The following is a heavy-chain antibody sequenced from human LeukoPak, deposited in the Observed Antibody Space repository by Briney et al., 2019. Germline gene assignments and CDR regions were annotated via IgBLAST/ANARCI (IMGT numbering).Heavy chain of an antibody. D-gene: IGHD3-22*01. Sequence: SETLSLTCTVSGGSVSSSSDSWGWIRQPPGKGLEWIGTISYSGSPYYSPSLKSRVTISVDTSNNQFSLKLSSVTAADTAVYYCARRPYYHDSSTYYYNWFDPWGQGILVTVSS. CDR1: GGSVSSSSDS. J-gene: IGHJ5*02. CDR3: ARRPYYHDSSTYYYNWFDP. CDR2: ISYSGSP. V-gene: IGHV4-39*07.